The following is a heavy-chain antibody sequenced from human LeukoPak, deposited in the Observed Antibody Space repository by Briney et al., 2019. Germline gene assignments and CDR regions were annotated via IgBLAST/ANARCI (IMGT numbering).Heavy chain of an antibody. J-gene: IGHJ5*02. CDR3: ARQGPVVADRVYWFDP. CDR1: GGSISSGSYY. V-gene: IGHV4-61*02. CDR2: IYTSGST. Sequence: SQTLSLTCTVSGGSISSGSYYWSWIRQPAGKGLEWIGRIYTSGSTNYNPSLKSRVTISVDTSKNQFSLKLSSVTAADTAVYYCARQGPVVADRVYWFDPWGQGTLVTVSS. D-gene: IGHD2-15*01.